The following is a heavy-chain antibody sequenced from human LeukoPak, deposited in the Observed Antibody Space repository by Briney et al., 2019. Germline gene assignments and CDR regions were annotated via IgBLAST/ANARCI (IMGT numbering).Heavy chain of an antibody. V-gene: IGHV1-3*01. CDR2: INAGNGNT. J-gene: IGHJ5*02. Sequence: GASVKVSCKASGYTFTSYAMHWVRQAPGQRLEWMGWINAGNGNTKYSQKFQGRVTITRDTSASTAYMELSSLRSEDTAVYYCAREPKVRGSSWFDPWGQGTLVTVSS. D-gene: IGHD3-10*01. CDR3: AREPKVRGSSWFDP. CDR1: GYTFTSYA.